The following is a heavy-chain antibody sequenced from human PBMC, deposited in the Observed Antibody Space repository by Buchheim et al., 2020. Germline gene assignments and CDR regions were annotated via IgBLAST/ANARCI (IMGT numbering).Heavy chain of an antibody. V-gene: IGHV5-51*01. CDR2: IYPGDSYT. D-gene: IGHD5-18*01. CDR1: GYSFTGAY. Sequence: EVQLVQSGAEVKRPGESLKISCPGSGYSFTGAYIAWVRQMPGKGLEWMGNIYPGDSYTAYNPSFQGQVTMSVDKSIRTAYLQWYSLKASDSAVYYCARRVRDSSGYNFDFWGQGTL. J-gene: IGHJ4*02. CDR3: ARRVRDSSGYNFDF.